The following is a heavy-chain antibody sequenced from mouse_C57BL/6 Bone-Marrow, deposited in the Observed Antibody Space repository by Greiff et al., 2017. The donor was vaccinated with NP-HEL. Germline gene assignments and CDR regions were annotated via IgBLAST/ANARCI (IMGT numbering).Heavy chain of an antibody. CDR1: GYTFTDYY. J-gene: IGHJ4*01. Sequence: EVQLQQSGPVLVKPGASVKMSCKASGYTFTDYYMNWVKQSHGKSLEWIGVINPYNGGTSYNQKFKGKATLTVDKSSSTAYMELNSLTSEDSAVYYCARSITLEKYYAMDYWGQGTSVTVSS. CDR3: ARSITLEKYYAMDY. CDR2: INPYNGGT. V-gene: IGHV1-19*01. D-gene: IGHD1-1*02.